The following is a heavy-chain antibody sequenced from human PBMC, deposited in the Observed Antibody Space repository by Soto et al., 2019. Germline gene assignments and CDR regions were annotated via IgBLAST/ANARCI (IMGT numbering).Heavy chain of an antibody. CDR3: ARKGARYCTNGVCYPYFDY. CDR1: GYTFTSYD. CDR2: MNPNSGNT. D-gene: IGHD2-8*01. V-gene: IGHV1-8*01. Sequence: VASVKVSCKASGYTFTSYDINWVRQATGQGLEWMGWMNPNSGNTGYAQKFQGRVTMTRNTSISTAYMELSSLRSEDTAVYYCARKGARYCTNGVCYPYFDYWGQGTLVTAPQ. J-gene: IGHJ4*02.